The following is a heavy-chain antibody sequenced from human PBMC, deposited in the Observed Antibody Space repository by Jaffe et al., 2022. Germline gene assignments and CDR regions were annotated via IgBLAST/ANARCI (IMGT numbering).Heavy chain of an antibody. CDR1: GFTFSSYG. D-gene: IGHD6-19*01. CDR3: AKRNRSSGWFY. J-gene: IGHJ4*02. CDR2: IRYDGSNK. Sequence: QVQLVESGGGVVQPGGSLRLSCAASGFTFSSYGMHWVRQAPGKGLEWVAFIRYDGSNKYYADSVKGRFTISRDNSKNTLYLQMNSLRAEDTAVYYCAKRNRSSGWFYWGQGTLVTVSS. V-gene: IGHV3-30*02.